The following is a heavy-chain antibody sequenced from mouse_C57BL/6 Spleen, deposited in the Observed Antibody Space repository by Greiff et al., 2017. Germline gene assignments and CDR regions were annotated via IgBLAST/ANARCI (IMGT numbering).Heavy chain of an antibody. J-gene: IGHJ3*01. CDR2: IDPSDSYT. D-gene: IGHD2-5*01. Sequence: QLQQPGAELVMPGASVKLSCKASGYTFTSYWMHWVKQRPGQGLEWIGEIDPSDSYTNYNQKFKGKSTLTVDKSSSTAYMQLSSLTSEDSAVYYCARAYYSNSLAYWGQGTLVTVSA. CDR3: ARAYYSNSLAY. CDR1: GYTFTSYW. V-gene: IGHV1-69*01.